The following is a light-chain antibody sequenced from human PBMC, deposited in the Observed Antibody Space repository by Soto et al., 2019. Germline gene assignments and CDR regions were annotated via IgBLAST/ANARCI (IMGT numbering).Light chain of an antibody. CDR1: QSVRSSY. CDR3: QQYGTSPPIT. Sequence: EIVLTQSPGTLSLSPGERATLSCRASQSVRSSYLAWYQQKPSQAPRLLIYAASSRATGIPDRFSGSGSGTDFTLTISRLEPEDFAVYYCQQYGTSPPITFGQGTRLEIK. J-gene: IGKJ5*01. CDR2: AAS. V-gene: IGKV3-20*01.